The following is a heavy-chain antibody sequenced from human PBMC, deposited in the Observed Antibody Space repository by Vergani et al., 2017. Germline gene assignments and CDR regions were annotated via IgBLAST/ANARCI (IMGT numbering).Heavy chain of an antibody. V-gene: IGHV3-33*06. CDR2: IWYDGQKK. CDR1: GFSFSNSG. J-gene: IGHJ4*02. CDR3: AKVWRAVAYTLDY. Sequence: QVQLVESGGGVVQPGGSLRLSCEASGFSFSNSGMHWVRQAPGKGLEWVSVIWYDGQKKFFADSVKGRFTISRDNSKNLVFLKMSSLRAEDTAVYYCAKVWRAVAYTLDYWGQGTLVTVSS. D-gene: IGHD6-19*01.